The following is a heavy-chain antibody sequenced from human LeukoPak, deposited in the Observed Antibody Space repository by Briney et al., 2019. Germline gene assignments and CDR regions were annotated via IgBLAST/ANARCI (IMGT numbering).Heavy chain of an antibody. CDR3: AKERGPYYYDSSGYYDPYYFDY. Sequence: GGSLRLSCAASGFTFSSYAMSWVRQAPGKGLEWVSAISGSGGSTYYADSVKGRFTISRDNSKNTLYLQVNSLRAEDTAVYYCAKERGPYYYDSSGYYDPYYFDYWGQGTLVTVSS. V-gene: IGHV3-23*01. D-gene: IGHD3-22*01. J-gene: IGHJ4*02. CDR2: ISGSGGST. CDR1: GFTFSSYA.